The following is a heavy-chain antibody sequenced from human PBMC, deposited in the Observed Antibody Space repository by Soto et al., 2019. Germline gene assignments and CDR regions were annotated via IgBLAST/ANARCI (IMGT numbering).Heavy chain of an antibody. D-gene: IGHD2-15*01. CDR1: GGSISSYY. Sequence: SETLSLTCTVSGGSISSYYWSWIRQPAGKGLGWIGRSYTSGSTNSNPSLKSRVTMSVDTSKNQLSLKLSSLTAADTAVYYCARRYCSGGSCYPDAFDIWGQGTMVTVSS. CDR2: SYTSGST. J-gene: IGHJ3*02. CDR3: ARRYCSGGSCYPDAFDI. V-gene: IGHV4-4*07.